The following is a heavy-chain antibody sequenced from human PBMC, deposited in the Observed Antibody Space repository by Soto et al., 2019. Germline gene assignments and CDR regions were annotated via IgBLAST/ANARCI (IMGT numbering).Heavy chain of an antibody. D-gene: IGHD2-2*01. CDR1: GGAIISSNC. CDR2: IYHSGST. CDR3: ARGNSKKYCSSTSCSGSGSSWGI. J-gene: IGHJ3*02. Sequence: SETLSLTCAVSGGAIISSNCWSWLRHPPGKVLEWIGEIYHSGSTNYNPSLKSRVTISVDKSKNQFSLKLSSVTAADTAVYYCARGNSKKYCSSTSCSGSGSSWGIWGQGTMVTVSS. V-gene: IGHV4-4*02.